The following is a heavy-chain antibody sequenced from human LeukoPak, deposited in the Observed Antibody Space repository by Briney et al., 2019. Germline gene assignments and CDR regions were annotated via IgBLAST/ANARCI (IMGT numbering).Heavy chain of an antibody. CDR3: AILVGVLTGPDAFDI. Sequence: GASVKVSCKASGYTFTSYGISWVRQAPGLGLEWMGWISAYNGNTNYAQKLQGRVTMTTDTSTSTAYMELRSLRSDDTAVYYCAILVGVLTGPDAFDIWGQGTMVTVSS. CDR1: GYTFTSYG. V-gene: IGHV1-18*01. CDR2: ISAYNGNT. D-gene: IGHD3-9*01. J-gene: IGHJ3*02.